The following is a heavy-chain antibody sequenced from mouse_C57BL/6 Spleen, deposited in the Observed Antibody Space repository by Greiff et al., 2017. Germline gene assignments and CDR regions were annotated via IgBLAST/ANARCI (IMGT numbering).Heavy chain of an antibody. Sequence: EVKLMESGGGLVKPGGSLKLSCAVSGFTFSSSTMSWFRQTQEKRLEWFATFSGGVGNTYYPDSVKGRFTISRDNAKNTLYLQMSSLRSEDTALYYCARQSCYDYDVDYWGQGTTLTVSS. CDR2: FSGGVGNT. J-gene: IGHJ2*01. D-gene: IGHD2-4*01. CDR1: GFTFSSST. CDR3: ARQSCYDYDVDY. V-gene: IGHV5-9*01.